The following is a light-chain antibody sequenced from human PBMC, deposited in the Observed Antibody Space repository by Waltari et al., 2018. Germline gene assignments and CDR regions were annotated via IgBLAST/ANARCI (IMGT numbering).Light chain of an antibody. J-gene: IGKJ1*01. CDR3: QQYNNWPPWT. CDR2: GAS. CDR1: QSVSSN. Sequence: EIVMTQSPATLSVSPGERATLSCRASQSVSSNLAWYQQKPGQAPRLLIYGASTRATGIPARFSWSVSGTEFTLTISSLQSEDFAVYYCQQYNNWPPWTFGQGSKVEIK. V-gene: IGKV3-15*01.